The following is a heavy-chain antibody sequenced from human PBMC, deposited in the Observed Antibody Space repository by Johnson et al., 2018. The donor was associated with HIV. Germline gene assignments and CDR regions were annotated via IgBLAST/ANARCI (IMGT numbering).Heavy chain of an antibody. V-gene: IGHV3-30*02. D-gene: IGHD6-13*01. J-gene: IGHJ3*02. CDR1: GFTFSIYG. CDR2: MRYDGSNK. CDR3: ARVKQQVVRVGSDAFDI. Sequence: VQLVESGGGVVQPGRSLRLSCAASGFTFSIYGMHWVRQAPGKGLEWVAFMRYDGSNKYYADSVKGRFTISRDNSKNTLYLQMNSLRAEDTAVYYCARVKQQVVRVGSDAFDIWGQGTMVTVSS.